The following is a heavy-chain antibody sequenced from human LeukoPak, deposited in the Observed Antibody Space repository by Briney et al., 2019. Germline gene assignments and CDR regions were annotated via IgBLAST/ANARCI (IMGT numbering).Heavy chain of an antibody. J-gene: IGHJ4*02. CDR3: AKGGGSSESDY. CDR2: ISGSGGST. Sequence: PGGSLRLSCAASGFTVSSNYMSWVRQAPGKGLEWVSAISGSGGSTYYADSVKGRFTISRDNSKNTLYPQMNSLRAEDTAVYYCAKGGGSSESDYWGQGTLVTVSS. D-gene: IGHD1-26*01. V-gene: IGHV3-23*01. CDR1: GFTVSSNY.